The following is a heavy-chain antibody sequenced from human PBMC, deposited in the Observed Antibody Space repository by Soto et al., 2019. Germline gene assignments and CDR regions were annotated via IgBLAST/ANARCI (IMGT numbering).Heavy chain of an antibody. V-gene: IGHV1-69*01. D-gene: IGHD2-2*01. J-gene: IGHJ6*02. CDR1: GGTFGSYA. CDR2: IIPIPGTA. CDR3: ARSQGSSTSLEIYYYYYYGMDV. Sequence: QVQLVQSGAEVKKPGSSVKVSCKASGGTFGSYAISWVGQAPGQGLEWMGGIIPIPGTANYAQKFQGRVTIAADESTSTAYMELSSQRSEDTAVYYCARSQGSSTSLEIYYYYYYGMDVWGQGTTVTVSS.